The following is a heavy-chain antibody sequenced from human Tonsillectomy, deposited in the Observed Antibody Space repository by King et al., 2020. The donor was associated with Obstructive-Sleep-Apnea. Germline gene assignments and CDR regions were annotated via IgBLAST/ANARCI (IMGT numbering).Heavy chain of an antibody. Sequence: VQLVESGGGVVQPGRSLRLSCAASGFTFSSYAMHWVRQAPGKGLEWVAVISYDGSNKYYADSVKGRFTIARDNSKNTLYLQMNSLRAEDTAVYYCARARDGYNPSPWYVSYYYYYGMDVWGQGPTVTVSS. J-gene: IGHJ6*02. D-gene: IGHD5-24*01. CDR2: ISYDGSNK. CDR1: GFTFSSYA. V-gene: IGHV3-30*04. CDR3: ARARDGYNPSPWYVSYYYYYGMDV.